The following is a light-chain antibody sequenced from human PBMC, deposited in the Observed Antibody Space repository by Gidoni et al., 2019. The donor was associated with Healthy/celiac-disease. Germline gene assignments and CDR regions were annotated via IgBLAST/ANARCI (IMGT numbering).Light chain of an antibody. Sequence: ELVFTQSPGTLSMSPGKRATLSCRASQSVSCSYLAWYQQKPGQAPRLLIYGASSRATGIPDRFSGSGSGTDFTLTISRLEPEDFAVYYCQQYSSSRAFGQGTKVEIK. CDR3: QQYSSSRA. V-gene: IGKV3-20*01. J-gene: IGKJ1*01. CDR1: QSVSCSY. CDR2: GAS.